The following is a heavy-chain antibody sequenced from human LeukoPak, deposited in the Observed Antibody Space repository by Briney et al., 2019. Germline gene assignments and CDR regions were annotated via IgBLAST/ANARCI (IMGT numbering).Heavy chain of an antibody. CDR3: ARVLGYSRFDY. J-gene: IGHJ4*02. V-gene: IGHV3-11*04. CDR2: ISSTTSTI. Sequence: LSLTCAVYGGSFNAYYWGWIRQAPGKGLEWVSYISSTTSTIYYADSVKGRFTISKDNAKNSLYLQMNSLRDEDTAVYYCARVLGYSRFDYWGQGTLVTVSS. D-gene: IGHD3-22*01. CDR1: GGSFNAYY.